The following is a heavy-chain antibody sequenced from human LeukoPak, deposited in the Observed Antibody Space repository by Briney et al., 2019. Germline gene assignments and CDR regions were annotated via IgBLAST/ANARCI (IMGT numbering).Heavy chain of an antibody. CDR2: ISAYNGNT. V-gene: IGHV1-18*01. D-gene: IGHD5-18*01. J-gene: IGHJ6*03. Sequence: GASVKVSCKASGYTFTSYGISWVRQAPGQGLEWMGWISAYNGNTNYAQKLQGRVTMTSDTSTSTAYMELRSLRSDDTAVYYCARGHSYGYGSDYYYSYMDVWGKGTTVTVSS. CDR3: ARGHSYGYGSDYYYSYMDV. CDR1: GYTFTSYG.